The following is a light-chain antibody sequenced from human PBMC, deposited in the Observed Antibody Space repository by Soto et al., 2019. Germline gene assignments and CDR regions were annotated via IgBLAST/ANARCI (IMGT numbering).Light chain of an antibody. CDR2: DVS. V-gene: IGLV2-14*01. CDR1: SSDVGGYNY. CDR3: SSYTTSNTRQIV. J-gene: IGLJ1*01. Sequence: QSVLTQPASVSGSPGHSITISCTGTSSDVGGYNYVSWYQQHPGKAPKFMIYDVSNRPSGVSNRFSGSKSGNTASLTISGLQAEDEADYYCSSYTTSNTRQIVFGTGTKVTAL.